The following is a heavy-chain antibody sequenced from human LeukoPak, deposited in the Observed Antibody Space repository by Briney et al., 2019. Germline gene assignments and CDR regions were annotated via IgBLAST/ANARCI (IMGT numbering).Heavy chain of an antibody. Sequence: SETLSLTCTVSGDSIGSSNNYWAWVRQPPGKGLEWLGSIFYSGCTYYNPSLKSRVTISVDTSKNQFSLNLYSVTAADTATYYCARRGITYSSSFFAYWGQGTLVTDSS. CDR2: IFYSGCT. J-gene: IGHJ4*02. V-gene: IGHV4-39*01. CDR3: ARRGITYSSSFFAY. CDR1: GDSIGSSNNY. D-gene: IGHD6-13*01.